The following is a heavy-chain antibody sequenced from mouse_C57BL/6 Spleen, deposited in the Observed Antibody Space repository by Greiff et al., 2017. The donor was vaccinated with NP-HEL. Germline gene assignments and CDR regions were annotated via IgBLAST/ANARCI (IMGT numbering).Heavy chain of an antibody. CDR3: ARDHIPPHYYGSSYWYFDV. Sequence: EVQRVESGPGLVKPSQSLSLTCSVTGYSITSGYYWNWIRQFPGNKLEWMGYISYDGSNNYNPSLKNRISITRDTSKNQFFLKLNSVTTEDTATYYCARDHIPPHYYGSSYWYFDVWGTGTTVTVSS. D-gene: IGHD1-1*01. J-gene: IGHJ1*03. CDR1: GYSITSGYY. V-gene: IGHV3-6*01. CDR2: ISYDGSN.